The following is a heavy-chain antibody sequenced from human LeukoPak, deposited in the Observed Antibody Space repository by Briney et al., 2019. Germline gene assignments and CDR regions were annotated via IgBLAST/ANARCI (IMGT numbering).Heavy chain of an antibody. CDR2: INSDGSST. CDR1: GFTFSALW. Sequence: PGGSLRLSCAASGFTFSALWMHWVRQAPGKGRVWVSRINSDGSSTTYADSVKGRFTISRDNAKNTLYLEMHSLRAEDTAVYYCARGRGDAGSWYFDLWGRGTLVTVSS. D-gene: IGHD3-10*01. V-gene: IGHV3-74*01. CDR3: ARGRGDAGSWYFDL. J-gene: IGHJ2*01.